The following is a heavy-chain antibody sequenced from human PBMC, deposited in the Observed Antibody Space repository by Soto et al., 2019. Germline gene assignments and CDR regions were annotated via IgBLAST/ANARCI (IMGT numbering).Heavy chain of an antibody. D-gene: IGHD5-12*01. Sequence: QVQLVQSGAEVKKPGASVKVSCKASGYTFTSYGISWVRQAPGQGLEWTGWISAYNGNTNYAQKLQGRVTMTTDTSTSTAYMELRSLRSDDTAVYYCARHQGAGRWLRFGGNWFDPWGQGTLVTVSS. V-gene: IGHV1-18*01. CDR2: ISAYNGNT. CDR3: ARHQGAGRWLRFGGNWFDP. CDR1: GYTFTSYG. J-gene: IGHJ5*02.